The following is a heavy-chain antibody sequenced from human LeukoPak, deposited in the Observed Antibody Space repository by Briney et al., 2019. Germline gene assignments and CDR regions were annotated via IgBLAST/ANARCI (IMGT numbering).Heavy chain of an antibody. J-gene: IGHJ4*02. CDR1: GFTFSSYG. V-gene: IGHV3-33*01. CDR2: IWYDGSNK. D-gene: IGHD6-13*01. CDR3: AREGIRAAGYFDY. Sequence: GGSLRLSCAAPGFTFSSYGMHWVRQAPGKGLEWVAVIWYDGSNKYYADSVKGRFTISRDNSKNTLYLQMNSLRAEDTAVYYCAREGIRAAGYFDYWGQGTLVTVSS.